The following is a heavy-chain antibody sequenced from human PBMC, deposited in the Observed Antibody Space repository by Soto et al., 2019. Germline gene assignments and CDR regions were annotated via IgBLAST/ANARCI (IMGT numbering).Heavy chain of an antibody. V-gene: IGHV1-2*02. Sequence: ASVKVACQASGYTFTGAYIHWLLQAPGQGLECMVFINPNSGCTEVAQKCQCRVRVTREPSISTVYMEMNRLRSDDTGVYYCARDFTTCSYGVDVWGKGTAVTVSS. CDR3: ARDFTTCSYGVDV. CDR2: INPNSGCT. CDR1: GYTFTGAY. J-gene: IGHJ6*01. D-gene: IGHD2-15*01.